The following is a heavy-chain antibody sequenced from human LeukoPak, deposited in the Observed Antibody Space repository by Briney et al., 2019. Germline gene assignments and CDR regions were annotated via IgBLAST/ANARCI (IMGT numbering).Heavy chain of an antibody. J-gene: IGHJ5*02. CDR2: IKHRGNT. V-gene: IGHV4-34*01. CDR1: GGSFNEYY. D-gene: IGHD2-2*01. Sequence: PSETLSLTSVVCGGSFNEYYWTWIPQPPGKGLEWFGEIKHRGNTNYNPSLNSRATISVDTSKNQFSLNLNSVTAADAAVYYCAMPHIRSGFDRWGQGTLVTVSS. CDR3: AMPHIRSGFDR.